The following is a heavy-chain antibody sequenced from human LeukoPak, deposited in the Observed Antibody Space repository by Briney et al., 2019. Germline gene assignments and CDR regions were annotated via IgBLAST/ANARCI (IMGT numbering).Heavy chain of an antibody. Sequence: SETLSLTCTVSGGSISSDYWSWIRQPPGKGLEWIGYIYYSGSTNYNPSLKSRVTISVDTSKNQFSLKLSSVTAADTAVYYCARGYYDSSGYYLDAFDIWGQGTMVTVSS. CDR2: IYYSGST. V-gene: IGHV4-59*01. J-gene: IGHJ3*02. D-gene: IGHD3-22*01. CDR3: ARGYYDSSGYYLDAFDI. CDR1: GGSISSDY.